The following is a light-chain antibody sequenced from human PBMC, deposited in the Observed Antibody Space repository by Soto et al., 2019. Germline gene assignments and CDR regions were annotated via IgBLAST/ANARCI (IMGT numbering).Light chain of an antibody. J-gene: IGKJ2*01. V-gene: IGKV3-15*01. CDR1: QSISSE. Sequence: EIVMTQSPATLSVSPGESATLSCRASQSISSELAWYQQKPGQPPRLLIYGASTRATGVPARFTGSGSGSDFTLTISGLQSEDFAVYYCQQGHNWPLTFGRGPGWRS. CDR3: QQGHNWPLT. CDR2: GAS.